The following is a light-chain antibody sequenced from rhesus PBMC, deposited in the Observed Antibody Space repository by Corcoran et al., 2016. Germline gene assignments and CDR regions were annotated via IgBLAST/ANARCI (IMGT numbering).Light chain of an antibody. Sequence: EIVMTQSPATLSLSPGERATLSCRASQSVSSSLAWSQQKPGQAPRLLIYGASSRATGIPDRFSGSGSVTDFTLTISSLEPEDVAVYYCLQHSNWPLTFGGGTKVELK. CDR1: QSVSSS. CDR3: LQHSNWPLT. CDR2: GAS. V-gene: IGKV3-24*01. J-gene: IGKJ4*01.